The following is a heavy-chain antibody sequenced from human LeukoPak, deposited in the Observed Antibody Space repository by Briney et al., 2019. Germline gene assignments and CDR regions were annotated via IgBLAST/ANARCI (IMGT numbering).Heavy chain of an antibody. CDR3: ASYSYSYGFSWFDP. CDR2: INHSGST. V-gene: IGHV4-34*01. CDR1: GGSFSGYY. Sequence: SETLSLTCAVYGGSFSGYYWSWIRQPPGKGLEWIGEINHSGSTNYNPSLKSRVTISVDTSKNQFSLKLSSVTAADTAVYYCASYSYSYGFSWFDPWGQGTLVTVSS. D-gene: IGHD5-18*01. J-gene: IGHJ5*02.